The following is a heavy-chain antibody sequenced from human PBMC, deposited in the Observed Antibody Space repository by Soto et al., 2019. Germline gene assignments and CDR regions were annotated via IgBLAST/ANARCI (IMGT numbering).Heavy chain of an antibody. CDR3: ARDDSGPPACDI. D-gene: IGHD2-15*01. J-gene: IGHJ3*02. V-gene: IGHV3-74*01. Sequence: EVQLVESGGGLVQPGGSLRLSCEASGFTFISYYMPWVRQVPGKGPVWVSYINPDGGDTRYADSVKGRFTISRDNAKDTVYLQMNSLTAADTAVYYCARDDSGPPACDIWGQGTMVTVSS. CDR1: GFTFISYY. CDR2: INPDGGDT.